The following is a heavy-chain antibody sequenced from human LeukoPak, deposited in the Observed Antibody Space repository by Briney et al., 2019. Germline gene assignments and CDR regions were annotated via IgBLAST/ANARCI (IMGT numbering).Heavy chain of an antibody. CDR3: ARGSSGWSFNY. CDR2: INPNSGGT. V-gene: IGHV1-2*02. J-gene: IGHJ4*02. D-gene: IGHD6-19*01. CDR1: GYSFTGYY. Sequence: ASVKVSCKASGYSFTGYYLHWVRQAPGQGLEWMGWINPNSGGTNYSQKFQGRVTMTRDTSISTAYMELSRLRSDDTAVYYCARGSSGWSFNYWGQGTLVTVSS.